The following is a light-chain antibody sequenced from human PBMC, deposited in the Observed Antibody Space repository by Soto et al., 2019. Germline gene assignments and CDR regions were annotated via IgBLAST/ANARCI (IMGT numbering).Light chain of an antibody. J-gene: IGKJ1*01. CDR2: GAS. Sequence: IVMTQSPATLSVSPGARATLSCRASQSVSSNLAWYQQKPGQAPRLLIYGASTRATGIPARFSGSGSGKEFTLTISSLRSEDFAVYYCQQYNNWLWTFGQGTKVEIK. CDR3: QQYNNWLWT. CDR1: QSVSSN. V-gene: IGKV3-15*01.